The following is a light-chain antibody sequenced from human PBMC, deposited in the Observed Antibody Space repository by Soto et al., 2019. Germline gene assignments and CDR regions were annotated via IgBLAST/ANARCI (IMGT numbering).Light chain of an antibody. V-gene: IGLV2-8*01. CDR2: EVS. J-gene: IGLJ2*01. CDR1: SRYAVGYTY. CDR3: NSYADPNDHVV. Sequence: QSALTQPPSASGSPGQSGTISCTGTSRYAVGYTYVSWYQHNPGKAPKLMIYEVSKRPSGVPDRFSGSKSGNTASLTVSGLQAEDEADYYCNSYADPNDHVVFDGGTKLTVL.